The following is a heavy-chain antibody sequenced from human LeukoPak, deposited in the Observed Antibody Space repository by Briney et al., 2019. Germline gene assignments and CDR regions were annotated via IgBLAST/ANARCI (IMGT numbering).Heavy chain of an antibody. V-gene: IGHV1-2*02. Sequence: ASVKVSCKASGYTFTGYCMHWVRQAPGQGLEWMGWINPNSGGTNYARKFQGRVTMTRDTSISTAYMELSRLRSDDTAVYYCARDPPDYYDSSGYYNTYFDYWGQGTLVTVSS. CDR1: GYTFTGYC. D-gene: IGHD3-22*01. CDR2: INPNSGGT. J-gene: IGHJ4*02. CDR3: ARDPPDYYDSSGYYNTYFDY.